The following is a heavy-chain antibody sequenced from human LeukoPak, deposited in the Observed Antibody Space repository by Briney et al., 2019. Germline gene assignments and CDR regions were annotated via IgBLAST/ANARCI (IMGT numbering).Heavy chain of an antibody. Sequence: SETLSLTCTVSGDSISSYYWNWIRQPAGKGLEWIGRIYISGSTNYNPSLKSRVTMSVDTSKNQFSLKLSSVTAADTAVYYCARGLLNPDAFDIWGQGTMVTVSS. CDR3: ARGLLNPDAFDI. CDR2: IYISGST. J-gene: IGHJ3*02. CDR1: GDSISSYY. D-gene: IGHD1-26*01. V-gene: IGHV4-4*07.